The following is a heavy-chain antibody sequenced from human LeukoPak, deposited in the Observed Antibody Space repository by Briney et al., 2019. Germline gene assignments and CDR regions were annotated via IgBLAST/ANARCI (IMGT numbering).Heavy chain of an antibody. CDR3: AKDIRYYDSTHPEDY. CDR2: ISGSGGST. Sequence: PGGSLRLSCAASGFTFSSYAMSWVRQAPGKGLEWVSAISGSGGSTYYADSVKGRFTISRDNSKNTLYLQMNSLRAEDTAVYYCAKDIRYYDSTHPEDYWGQGTLVTVSS. CDR1: GFTFSSYA. D-gene: IGHD3-22*01. V-gene: IGHV3-23*01. J-gene: IGHJ4*02.